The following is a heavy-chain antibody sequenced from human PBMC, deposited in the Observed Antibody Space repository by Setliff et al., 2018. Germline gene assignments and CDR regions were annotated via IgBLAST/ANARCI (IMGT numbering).Heavy chain of an antibody. J-gene: IGHJ4*02. D-gene: IGHD3-3*01. CDR2: IKGKSDGGTV. Sequence: SLKISCAASGFTFNNAWMSWVRQAPGKGLEWVGRIKGKSDGGTVDYAAPVKGRFTISRDDSKNTLYLQMNSLKTEDTALYYCTTADHPSRNFWSGYPDYFFDYWGQGTLVTVS. V-gene: IGHV3-15*01. CDR1: GFTFNNAW. CDR3: TTADHPSRNFWSGYPDYFFDY.